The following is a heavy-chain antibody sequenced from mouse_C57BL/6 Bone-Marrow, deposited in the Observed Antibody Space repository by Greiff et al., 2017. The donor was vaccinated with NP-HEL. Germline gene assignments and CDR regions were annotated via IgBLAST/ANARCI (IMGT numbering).Heavy chain of an antibody. J-gene: IGHJ4*01. CDR1: GYTFTDYY. CDR2: IYPGSGNT. Sequence: VQLQQSGAELVRPGASVKLSCKASGYTFTDYYINWVKQRPGQGLEWIARIYPGSGNTYYNEKFKGKATLTAEKSSSTAYMQLSSLTSEDSAVYFCARRSYPLYAMDYWGQGTSVTVSS. CDR3: ARRSYPLYAMDY. D-gene: IGHD2-12*01. V-gene: IGHV1-76*01.